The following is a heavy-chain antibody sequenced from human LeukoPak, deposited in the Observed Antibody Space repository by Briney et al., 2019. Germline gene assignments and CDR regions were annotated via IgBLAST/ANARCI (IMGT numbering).Heavy chain of an antibody. D-gene: IGHD4-17*01. CDR2: IIPIFGTA. V-gene: IGHV1-69*13. CDR1: GGTFSSYA. CDR3: AREARDYGAYYYCGMDV. Sequence: SVKVSCKASGGTFSSYAISWVRRAPGQGLEWMGGIIPIFGTANYAQKFQGRVTITADESTSTAYMELSSLRSEDTAVYYCAREARDYGAYYYCGMDVWGQGTTVTVSS. J-gene: IGHJ6*02.